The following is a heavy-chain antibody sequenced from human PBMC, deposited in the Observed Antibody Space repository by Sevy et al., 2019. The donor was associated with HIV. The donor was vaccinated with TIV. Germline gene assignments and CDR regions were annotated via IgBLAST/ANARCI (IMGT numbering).Heavy chain of an antibody. J-gene: IGHJ4*02. CDR2: IKQDGSVK. D-gene: IGHD5-18*01. CDR3: ARDRSWIQLWTGDY. CDR1: GFTFSSYW. Sequence: GGSLRLSCAASGFTFSSYWMSWVRQAPGKGLEWVANIKQDGSVKYYVYSVKGRFTCSRYNAMNLRYLQMKSLRAEDTAVYYCARDRSWIQLWTGDYWGQGTLVTVSS. V-gene: IGHV3-7*01.